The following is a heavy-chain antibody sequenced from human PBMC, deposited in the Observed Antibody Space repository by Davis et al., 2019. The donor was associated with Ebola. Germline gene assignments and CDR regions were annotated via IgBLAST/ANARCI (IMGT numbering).Heavy chain of an antibody. CDR1: GFTLSTYE. J-gene: IGHJ6*02. Sequence: GGSLRLSCAVSGFTLSTYEMNWVRQAPGKGPEWISYINSFGGNIKYADSVKGRFSISRDNTKNSVFLQMESLGAEDTAVYYCARGLSRGWGMDVWGQGTTVTVSS. CDR2: INSFGGNI. D-gene: IGHD6-19*01. V-gene: IGHV3-48*03. CDR3: ARGLSRGWGMDV.